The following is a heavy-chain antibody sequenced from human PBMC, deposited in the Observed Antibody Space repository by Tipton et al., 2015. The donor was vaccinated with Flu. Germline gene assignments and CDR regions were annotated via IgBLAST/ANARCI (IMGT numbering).Heavy chain of an antibody. CDR2: IYPSGGT. J-gene: IGHJ5*02. D-gene: IGHD3-22*01. V-gene: IGHV4-61*02. Sequence: TLSLTCAVSGASISSAAYYWSWIRQPAGKGLEWIGRIYPSGGTDYNPSLGGRVTMSVDTAKSQFSLKLTSVTAADAAVYYCARINQNGYYYFLSWGQGTLVTVSA. CDR3: ARINQNGYYYFLS. CDR1: GASISSAAYY.